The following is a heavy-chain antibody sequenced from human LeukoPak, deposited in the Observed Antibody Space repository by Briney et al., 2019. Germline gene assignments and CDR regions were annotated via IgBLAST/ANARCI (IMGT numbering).Heavy chain of an antibody. J-gene: IGHJ5*02. CDR1: GYTFTSYA. D-gene: IGHD5-12*01. Sequence: ASVTVSCTASGYTFTSYAMHWVRQAPGQRLEWMGWINAGNGNTKYSQKFQGRVTITRDTSASTAYMELSSLRSEDTAVYYCARGPDSGYENWFDPWGQGTLVTVSS. V-gene: IGHV1-3*01. CDR2: INAGNGNT. CDR3: ARGPDSGYENWFDP.